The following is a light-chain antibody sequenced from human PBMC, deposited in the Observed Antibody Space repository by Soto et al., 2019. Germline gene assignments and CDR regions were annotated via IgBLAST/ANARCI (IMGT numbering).Light chain of an antibody. J-gene: IGKJ2*03. CDR2: DAS. Sequence: DIQMTQSPSTLSASVGARVTITCRASQTISGWLAWYQQKPGKAPKLLIYDASSLGSGVPSRFSGSESGTEFTLTISSLQPEDFATYYCQQYKNLYSFGQGTKVDIK. CDR1: QTISGW. V-gene: IGKV1-5*01. CDR3: QQYKNLYS.